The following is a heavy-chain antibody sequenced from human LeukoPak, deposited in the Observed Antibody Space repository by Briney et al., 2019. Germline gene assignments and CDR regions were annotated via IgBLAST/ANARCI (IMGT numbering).Heavy chain of an antibody. D-gene: IGHD3-10*01. Sequence: GGSLRLSCAASEFSFSSYAMSWVRQPPGKGLEWVSSVSGSGGSTYYTDSVKGRFTISRDNSKNTLYLQMNSLRVEDTAVYYCARSGMGGFGEPPGYSGMDVWGQGTTVTVSS. CDR2: VSGSGGST. V-gene: IGHV3-23*01. CDR1: EFSFSSYA. CDR3: ARSGMGGFGEPPGYSGMDV. J-gene: IGHJ6*02.